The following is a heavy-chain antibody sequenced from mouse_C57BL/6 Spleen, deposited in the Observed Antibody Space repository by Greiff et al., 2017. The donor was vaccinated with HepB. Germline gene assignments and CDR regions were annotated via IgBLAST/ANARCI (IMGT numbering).Heavy chain of an antibody. J-gene: IGHJ2*01. Sequence: VQLQQSGPELVKPGASVKIPCKASGYTFTDYNMDWVKQSHGKSLEWIGDINPNNGGTIYNQKFKGKATLTVDKSSSTAYMELRSLTSEDTAVYYCARYYYYGSSYGYFDYWGQGTTLTVSS. D-gene: IGHD1-1*01. V-gene: IGHV1-18*01. CDR3: ARYYYYGSSYGYFDY. CDR2: INPNNGGT. CDR1: GYTFTDYN.